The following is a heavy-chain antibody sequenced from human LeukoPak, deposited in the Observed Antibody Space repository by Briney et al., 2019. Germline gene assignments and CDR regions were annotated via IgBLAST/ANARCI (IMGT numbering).Heavy chain of an antibody. D-gene: IGHD3-3*01. Sequence: GGSLRLSCAASGFTFSSYWMSWVRQAPGKGLEWVANIKQDGSEKYDVDSVKGRFTISRDNAKNSLYLQMNSVRAEDTAVYYCVRDFRFLDDYWGQGTLVSVSS. V-gene: IGHV3-7*01. CDR3: VRDFRFLDDY. CDR1: GFTFSSYW. J-gene: IGHJ4*02. CDR2: IKQDGSEK.